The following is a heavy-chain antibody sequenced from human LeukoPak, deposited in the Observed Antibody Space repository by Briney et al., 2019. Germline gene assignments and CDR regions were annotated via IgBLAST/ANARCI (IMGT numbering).Heavy chain of an antibody. J-gene: IGHJ3*02. D-gene: IGHD4-17*01. CDR2: ISYIGTT. CDR1: GDSFSSHY. CDR3: ARDLVTVTKGFDI. V-gene: IGHV4-59*11. Sequence: SETLSLTCAVSGDSFSSHYWTWLRQPPGRGLEWIGYISYIGTTNYNPSLKSRVTISIDTSKNQFSLKLSSVTTADTAVYYCARDLVTVTKGFDIWGLGTMVSVSS.